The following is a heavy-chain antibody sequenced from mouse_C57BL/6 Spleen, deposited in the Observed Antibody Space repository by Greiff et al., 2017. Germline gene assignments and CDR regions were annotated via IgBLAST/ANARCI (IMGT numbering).Heavy chain of an antibody. CDR1: GYTFTSYW. V-gene: IGHV1-5*01. Sequence: VQLQQSGTVLARPGASVKMSCKTSGYTFTSYWMHWVKQRPGQGLEWIGAIYPGNSDTSYNQKFKGKAKLTAVTSSSTAYMELSSLTNEDSAVYYCTRHGVRGTVVHFDYWGQGTTLTVSS. J-gene: IGHJ2*01. CDR3: TRHGVRGTVVHFDY. D-gene: IGHD1-1*01. CDR2: IYPGNSDT.